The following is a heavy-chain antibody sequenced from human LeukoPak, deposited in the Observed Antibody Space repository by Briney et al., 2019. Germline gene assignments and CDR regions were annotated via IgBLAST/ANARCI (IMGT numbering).Heavy chain of an antibody. CDR2: ITGSGGYT. CDR3: AKYVSGWYYFDF. J-gene: IGHJ4*02. CDR1: GFTFSSFA. Sequence: GGSLRLSCAASGFTFSSFAMSWVRQAPGKGLXXVSGITGSGGYTHYADSVKGRFTISRDNSKNTLFLQMNSLRAEDTAVYSCAKYVSGWYYFDFWGQGTLVTVSS. D-gene: IGHD6-19*01. V-gene: IGHV3-23*01.